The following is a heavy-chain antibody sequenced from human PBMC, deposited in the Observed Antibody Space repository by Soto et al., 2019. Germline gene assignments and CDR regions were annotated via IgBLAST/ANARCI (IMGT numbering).Heavy chain of an antibody. CDR2: FDPEDGET. CDR1: GYTLTELS. CDR3: ARIVVQGDGNIVVVPAATYQALKGMDV. D-gene: IGHD2-2*01. Sequence: ASVKVSCKVSGYTLTELSMHWVRQAPGKGLEWMGGFDPEDGETIYAQKFQGRVTMTEDTSTDTAYMELSSLRSEDKAVYYCARIVVQGDGNIVVVPAATYQALKGMDVWGQGTTVAVSS. J-gene: IGHJ6*02. V-gene: IGHV1-24*01.